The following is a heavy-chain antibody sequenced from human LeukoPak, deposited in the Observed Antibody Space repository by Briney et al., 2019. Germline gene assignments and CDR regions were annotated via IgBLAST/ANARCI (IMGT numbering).Heavy chain of an antibody. CDR3: ARGFASDYGDSYFDY. CDR1: GFTFSSYE. D-gene: IGHD4-17*01. CDR2: ISSSGSTI. Sequence: GGSLRLSCAASGFTFSSYEMNWARQAPGKGLEWVSYISSSGSTIYYADSVKGRFTISRDNAKNSLYLQMNSLRAEDTAVYYCARGFASDYGDSYFDYWGQGTLVTVSS. V-gene: IGHV3-48*03. J-gene: IGHJ4*02.